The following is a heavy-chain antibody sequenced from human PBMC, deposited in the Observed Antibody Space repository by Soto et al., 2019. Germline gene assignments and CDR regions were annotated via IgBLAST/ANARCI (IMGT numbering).Heavy chain of an antibody. CDR1: GYTFTSYD. V-gene: IGHV1-8*01. CDR2: MNPNSGNT. CDR3: ATVSRDSCSSPSCYTYYYYSGMDV. J-gene: IGHJ6*02. D-gene: IGHD2-2*02. Sequence: ASVKVSCKASGYTFTSYDINWVRQATGQGLEWMGWMNPNSGNTGYAQKFQGRVTMTRNTSISTAYMELSSLRSEDTAVYYCATVSRDSCSSPSCYTYYYYSGMDVWGQGTTVTVSS.